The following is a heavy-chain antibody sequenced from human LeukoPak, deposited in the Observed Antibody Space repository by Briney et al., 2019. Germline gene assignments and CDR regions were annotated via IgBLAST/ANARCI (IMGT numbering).Heavy chain of an antibody. CDR3: ERHRSKYQLLLVWFDP. J-gene: IGHJ5*02. Sequence: SETLSLTCTVSGGSISSSSYYWGWIRQPPGKGLEWIGRIYNSGSTYNNPSLKSQVTISVDTSKNQFSLKLSSVTAADTAVYYCERHRSKYQLLLVWFDPWGQGTLVTVSS. CDR2: IYNSGST. D-gene: IGHD2-2*01. CDR1: GGSISSSSYY. V-gene: IGHV4-39*01.